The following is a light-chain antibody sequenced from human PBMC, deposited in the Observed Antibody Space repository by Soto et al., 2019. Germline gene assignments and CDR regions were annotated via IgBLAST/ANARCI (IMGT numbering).Light chain of an antibody. CDR3: TSYKSSSPLV. V-gene: IGLV2-14*01. CDR1: SSDVGGYNY. CDR2: DVS. Sequence: QSALTQPASVSGSPGQSITISCTGTSSDVGGYNYVSWYQQHPGKAPKLMIYDVSNRPSGVSNRFSGSKSGNTASLTISGPRAEDELDYYSTSYKSSSPLVFGTGTNPTAL. J-gene: IGLJ1*01.